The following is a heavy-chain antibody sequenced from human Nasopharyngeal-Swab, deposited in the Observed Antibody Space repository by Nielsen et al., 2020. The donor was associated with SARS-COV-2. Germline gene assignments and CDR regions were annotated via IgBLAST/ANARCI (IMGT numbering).Heavy chain of an antibody. CDR3: ASPVFGVVSDAFDL. Sequence: GESLKISCAASGFTFSSYAMHWVRQAPGKGLEWVAVISYDGSNKYYADSVKGRFTISRDNSKNKLYLQMNNLRPEDTAMYYCASPVFGVVSDAFDLWGQGTMVTVSS. CDR1: GFTFSSYA. D-gene: IGHD3-3*01. CDR2: ISYDGSNK. V-gene: IGHV3-30*14. J-gene: IGHJ3*01.